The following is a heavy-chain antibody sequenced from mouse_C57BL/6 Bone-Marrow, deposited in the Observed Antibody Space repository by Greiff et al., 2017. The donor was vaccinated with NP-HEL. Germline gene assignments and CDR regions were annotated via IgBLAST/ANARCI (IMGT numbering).Heavy chain of an antibody. Sequence: VHVKQSGAELVKPGASVKLSCTASGFNIKDYYMHWVKQRTEQGLEWIGRIDPEDGETKYAPKFQGKATITADTSSNTAYLQLSSLTSEDTAVYYCARSGATVVASYWYFDVWGTGTTVTVSS. CDR2: IDPEDGET. CDR1: GFNIKDYY. D-gene: IGHD1-1*01. CDR3: ARSGATVVASYWYFDV. J-gene: IGHJ1*03. V-gene: IGHV14-2*01.